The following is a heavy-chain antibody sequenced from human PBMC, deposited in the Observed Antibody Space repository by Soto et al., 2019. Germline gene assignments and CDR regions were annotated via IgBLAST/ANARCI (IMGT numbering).Heavy chain of an antibody. J-gene: IGHJ4*02. Sequence: QVQLVESGAGLVEPGGSLRLSCVVSGFTFSDHYMSWIRQAPGKGLEWVSYISTGGAIRYYADSVRGRFTISRDNAKNSLYLQMNSLRAEDTAVYCCARGRRQLDYWGQVTLVTVPS. V-gene: IGHV3-11*01. CDR2: ISTGGAIR. CDR1: GFTFSDHY. CDR3: ARGRRQLDY. D-gene: IGHD6-13*01.